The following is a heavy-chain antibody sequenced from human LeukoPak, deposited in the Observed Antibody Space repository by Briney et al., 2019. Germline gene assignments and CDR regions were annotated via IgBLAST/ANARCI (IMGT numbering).Heavy chain of an antibody. CDR2: ISGSGGST. CDR3: AKVVDDFWSGYGAEGYYFDY. D-gene: IGHD3-3*01. J-gene: IGHJ4*02. CDR1: GFTFSSYA. Sequence: PGGSLRLSCAASGFTFSSYAMSWVRQAPGKGLEWVSAISGSGGSTYYADSVKGRFTISRDNSKNTLYLQMNSLRAEDTAVYYCAKVVDDFWSGYGAEGYYFDYWGQGTLVTVSS. V-gene: IGHV3-23*01.